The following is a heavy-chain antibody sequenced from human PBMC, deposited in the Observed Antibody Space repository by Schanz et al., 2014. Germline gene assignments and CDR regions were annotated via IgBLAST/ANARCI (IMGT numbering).Heavy chain of an antibody. Sequence: QVQLVESGGGVFQPGRSLKLSCAASGFTFSRHAMHWVRQAAGKGLEWVAAITYDGSNKYYAESVKGRFTISRDNSKNTLYLQMNSLRTEDTAVYFCAKSYDTSGYSGFDYWGQGTLVTVSS. CDR2: ITYDGSNK. V-gene: IGHV3-30*04. J-gene: IGHJ4*02. CDR1: GFTFSRHA. D-gene: IGHD3-22*01. CDR3: AKSYDTSGYSGFDY.